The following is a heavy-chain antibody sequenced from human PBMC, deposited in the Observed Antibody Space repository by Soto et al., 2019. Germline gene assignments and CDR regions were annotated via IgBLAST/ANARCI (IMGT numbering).Heavy chain of an antibody. CDR1: GVSSNNYC. J-gene: IGHJ6*02. CDR3: ARGGRRSPGMDV. D-gene: IGHD3-16*01. Sequence: SETLSLTCTVSGVSSNNYCLSWVRQSPGKGLEWIGYIYYSGSTYYNPSLKSRVTISVDTSKNQFSLKLSSVTAADTAVYYCARGGRRSPGMDVWGQGTTVTVSS. CDR2: IYYSGST. V-gene: IGHV4-59*06.